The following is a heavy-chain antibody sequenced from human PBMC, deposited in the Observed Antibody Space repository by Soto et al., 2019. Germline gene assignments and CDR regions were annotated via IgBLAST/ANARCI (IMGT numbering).Heavy chain of an antibody. CDR3: ASIAAAGTNYYYYGMDV. J-gene: IGHJ6*02. CDR2: IVVGSGNT. Sequence: GASVKVSCKASGFTFTSSAAQWVRQARGQRLEWIGWIVVGSGNTNYAQKFQERVTITRDMSTSTAYMELSSLRSEDTAVYYCASIAAAGTNYYYYGMDVWGQGTTVTVSS. D-gene: IGHD6-13*01. V-gene: IGHV1-58*01. CDR1: GFTFTSSA.